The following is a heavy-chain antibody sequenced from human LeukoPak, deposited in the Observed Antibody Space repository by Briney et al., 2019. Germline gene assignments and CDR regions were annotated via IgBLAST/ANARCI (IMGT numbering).Heavy chain of an antibody. CDR1: GLTFSSHW. J-gene: IGHJ5*02. D-gene: IGHD6-13*01. V-gene: IGHV3-74*01. Sequence: GGSLRLSCAASGLTFSSHWMHWVRQAPGKGLVWVSRITNDGSSTTYADSVKGRFTISRDNAKNMLYLQVNSLRAEDTAVYYCTRGGDGTAAADNWFDPWGQGTLVTVSS. CDR3: TRGGDGTAAADNWFDP. CDR2: ITNDGSST.